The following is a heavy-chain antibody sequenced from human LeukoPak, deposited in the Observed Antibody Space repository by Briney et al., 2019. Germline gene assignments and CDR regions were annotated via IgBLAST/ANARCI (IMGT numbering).Heavy chain of an antibody. CDR1: GASISSYY. V-gene: IGHV4-59*04. CDR3: AKFGVTTFPT. CDR2: IYHSGST. Sequence: RTSETLSLTCTVSGASISSYYWSWIRQPPGKGLEWIGYIYHSGSTYYNPSLKSRVTLSVDRSKNQFSLMLNSVTAADTAIYYCAKFGVTTFPTWGQGILVTVSS. J-gene: IGHJ5*02. D-gene: IGHD2/OR15-2a*01.